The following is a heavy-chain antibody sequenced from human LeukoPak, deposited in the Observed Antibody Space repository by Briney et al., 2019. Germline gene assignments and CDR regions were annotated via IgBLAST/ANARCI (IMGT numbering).Heavy chain of an antibody. Sequence: ASVKVSCKVSGYTLTELSMHWVRQAPGKGLEWMGGFDPEDGETIYAQKFQGRVTMTEDTSTDTAYMELSSLRSEDTAVYYCATGGLIVVVPAATRRYYYYYGMGVWGQGTTVTVSS. CDR3: ATGGLIVVVPAATRRYYYYYGMGV. CDR2: FDPEDGET. CDR1: GYTLTELS. J-gene: IGHJ6*02. V-gene: IGHV1-24*01. D-gene: IGHD2-2*01.